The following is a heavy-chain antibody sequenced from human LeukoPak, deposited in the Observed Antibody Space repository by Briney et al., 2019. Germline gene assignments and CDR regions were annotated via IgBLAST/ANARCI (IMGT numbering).Heavy chain of an antibody. CDR1: GFTFSSYG. Sequence: GASLRLSCAASGFTFSSYGMHWVRQAPGKGLEWVAFIRYDGSNKYYADSVKGRFTISRDNSKNTLYLQMNSLRAEDTAVYYCAKGPGGYYYMDVWGKGTTVTVSS. CDR3: AKGPGGYYYMDV. CDR2: IRYDGSNK. D-gene: IGHD3-10*01. V-gene: IGHV3-30*02. J-gene: IGHJ6*03.